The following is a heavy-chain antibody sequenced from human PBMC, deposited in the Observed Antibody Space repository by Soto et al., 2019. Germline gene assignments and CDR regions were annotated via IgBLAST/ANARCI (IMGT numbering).Heavy chain of an antibody. CDR1: GFTFDDYT. CDR3: AKDRQYSSSWFHFDY. V-gene: IGHV3-43*01. J-gene: IGHJ4*02. CDR2: ISWDGGST. Sequence: EVQLVEPGGVVVQPGGSLRLSCAASGFTFDDYTMHWVRQAPGKGLEWVSLISWDGGSTYYADSVKGRFTISRDNSKNSLYLQMNSLRTEDTALYYCAKDRQYSSSWFHFDYWGQGTLVTVSS. D-gene: IGHD6-13*01.